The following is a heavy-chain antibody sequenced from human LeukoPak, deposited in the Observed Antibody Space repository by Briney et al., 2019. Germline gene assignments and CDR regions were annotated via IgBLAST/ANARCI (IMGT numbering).Heavy chain of an antibody. Sequence: SETLSLTCTVSGGSMSSFYWSWIRQPPGKGLEWIGYIYYSGSTSGSTNYNPSLKSRVSISVDTSKNLFSLKLSSVTAADTAVYYCARRGSGTYRLDYWGQGTLVTVSS. D-gene: IGHD3-10*01. CDR2: IYYSGSTSGST. V-gene: IGHV4-59*01. CDR1: GGSMSSFY. CDR3: ARRGSGTYRLDY. J-gene: IGHJ4*02.